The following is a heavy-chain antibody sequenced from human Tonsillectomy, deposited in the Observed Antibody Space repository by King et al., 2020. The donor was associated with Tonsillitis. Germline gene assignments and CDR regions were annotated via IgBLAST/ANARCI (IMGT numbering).Heavy chain of an antibody. CDR2: IRYDGSNK. Sequence: VQLVESGGGVVQPGGSLRLSCAASGFTFSSYGMHWVRQAPGKGLEWVAFIRYDGSNKYYADSVKGRFTISRDNSKNKLYLQMNSLRAEDPAVYYCAHGGYITTVVTPYGMDVWGQGTTVTVSS. V-gene: IGHV3-30*02. J-gene: IGHJ6*02. CDR1: GFTFSSYG. D-gene: IGHD4-23*01. CDR3: AHGGYITTVVTPYGMDV.